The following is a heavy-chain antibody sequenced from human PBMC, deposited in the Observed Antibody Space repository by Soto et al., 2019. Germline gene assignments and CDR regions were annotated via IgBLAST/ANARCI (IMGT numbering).Heavy chain of an antibody. CDR1: GFTFSACA. CDR3: TRQGGYCGGGSCYAFNDY. CDR2: VRSKANNYAT. D-gene: IGHD2-15*01. V-gene: IGHV3-73*01. J-gene: IGHJ4*02. Sequence: VQLVESGGGLVQPGGSLKLSCAASGFTFSACAMHWVRQASGKGLEWVGRVRSKANNYATAYAASVEGRFTISRDDSKNTAYLQMNSLKTEDTAVYYCTRQGGYCGGGSCYAFNDYWGQGTLVTVSS.